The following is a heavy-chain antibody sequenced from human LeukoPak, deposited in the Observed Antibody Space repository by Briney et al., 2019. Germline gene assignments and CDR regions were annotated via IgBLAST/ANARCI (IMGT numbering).Heavy chain of an antibody. V-gene: IGHV1-2*02. CDR3: ARGGRYCSGTNCYFDS. CDR1: GYTFTCYY. Sequence: ASVKVSCKSSGYTFTCYYMHWVRQAPGQGLEWMGWINPNSGGTKYAQKFQGRVTMTRDTSISTAYMELSRLRSDDTAVYYCARGGRYCSGTNCYFDSWGQGTLVTVSS. J-gene: IGHJ4*02. CDR2: INPNSGGT. D-gene: IGHD2-15*01.